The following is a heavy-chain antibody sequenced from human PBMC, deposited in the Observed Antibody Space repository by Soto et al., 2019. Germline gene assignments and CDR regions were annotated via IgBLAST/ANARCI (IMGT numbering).Heavy chain of an antibody. CDR1: GFTFSSYA. V-gene: IGHV3-23*01. D-gene: IGHD3-10*01. CDR3: AKGPLPYYYGSGSYSGLDY. J-gene: IGHJ4*02. CDR2: ISGSGGST. Sequence: EVQLLESGGGLVQPGGSLRLSCAASGFTFSSYAMSWVRQAPGKGLEWVSAISGSGGSTYYADSVKGRFTISRDNSKNTLYLQMNSLRAEDTDVYYCAKGPLPYYYGSGSYSGLDYWGQGTLVTVSS.